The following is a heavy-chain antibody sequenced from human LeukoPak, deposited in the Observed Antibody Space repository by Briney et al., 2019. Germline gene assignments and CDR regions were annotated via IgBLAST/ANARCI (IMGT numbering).Heavy chain of an antibody. CDR2: INPNSGGT. V-gene: IGHV1-2*02. Sequence: ASVKVSCKASGYTFTSYGISWVRQAPGQGLEWMGWINPNSGGTNYAQKFQGRVTMTRDTSISTAYMELSRLRSDDTAVYYCARDWVNKENVWGSYRSFDYWGQGTLVTVSS. J-gene: IGHJ4*02. CDR1: GYTFTSYG. D-gene: IGHD3-16*02. CDR3: ARDWVNKENVWGSYRSFDY.